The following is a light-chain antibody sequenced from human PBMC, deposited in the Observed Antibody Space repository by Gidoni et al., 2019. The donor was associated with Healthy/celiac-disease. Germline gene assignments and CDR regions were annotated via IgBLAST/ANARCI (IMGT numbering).Light chain of an antibody. Sequence: DIQITQSPSTLSASVGDRVTITCRASQSISSWLAWYQQKPGKAPKLLIYNASSLDSGVPSRFSGSGSGTEFTLTISSLQSDDFATYYCQQYNSYSRTFGQGTKVEIK. CDR3: QQYNSYSRT. CDR1: QSISSW. V-gene: IGKV1-5*03. J-gene: IGKJ1*01. CDR2: NAS.